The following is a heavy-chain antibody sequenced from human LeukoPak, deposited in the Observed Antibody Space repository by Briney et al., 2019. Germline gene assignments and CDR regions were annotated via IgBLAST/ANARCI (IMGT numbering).Heavy chain of an antibody. D-gene: IGHD2-21*01. CDR3: ARNPCGGGTRHHYFDY. Sequence: PSETLSLTCTVSGGSISSFYWSWIRQPAGKGLEWIGRIYSGGITNYSPSLKSRVTMSVDTSNNQFSLKLTSMTAADTAVYYCARNPCGGGTRHHYFDYWGQGTLVTVSS. CDR1: GGSISSFY. CDR2: IYSGGIT. V-gene: IGHV4-4*07. J-gene: IGHJ4*02.